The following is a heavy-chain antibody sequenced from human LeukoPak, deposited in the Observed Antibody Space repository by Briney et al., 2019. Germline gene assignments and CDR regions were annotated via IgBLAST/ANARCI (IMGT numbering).Heavy chain of an antibody. D-gene: IGHD2-21*02. CDR1: GFTFSTFA. CDR3: ARPAYCGGNCYYFPDY. CDR2: IFPSGGEI. Sequence: PGGSLRLSCAASGFTFSTFAMIWVRQPPGKGLEWVSSIFPSGGEIHYADSVRGRFTISRDNSKSTLSLQMNSLRAEDTAVYYCARPAYCGGNCYYFPDYWGQGTLVTVSS. J-gene: IGHJ4*02. V-gene: IGHV3-23*01.